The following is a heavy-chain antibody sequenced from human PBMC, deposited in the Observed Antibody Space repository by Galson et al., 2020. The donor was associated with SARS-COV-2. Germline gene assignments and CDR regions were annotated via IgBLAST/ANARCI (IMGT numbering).Heavy chain of an antibody. CDR3: ARRQSSSYYYYGMDV. CDR1: GFTFSSYW. Sequence: GGSLRLSCAASGFTFSSYWMSWVRQAPGKGLEWVANIKQDGSEKYYVDSVKGRFTISRDNAKNSLYLQMNSLRAEDTAVYYCARRQSSSYYYYGMDVWGQGTTVTVSS. J-gene: IGHJ6*02. D-gene: IGHD6-19*01. V-gene: IGHV3-7*01. CDR2: IKQDGSEK.